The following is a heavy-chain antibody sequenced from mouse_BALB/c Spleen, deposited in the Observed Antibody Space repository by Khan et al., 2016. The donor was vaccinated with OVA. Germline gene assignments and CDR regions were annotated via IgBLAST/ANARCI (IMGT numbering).Heavy chain of an antibody. J-gene: IGHJ2*01. CDR1: GFTFSSYG. CDR3: ATSYYYGYYFDY. Sequence: EVELVESGGGLVQPGGSRKLSCAASGFTFSSYGMHWVRQAPEKGLEWVAYISGDSSTIYYADTVKGRFTISRANPKNTLILQMTSLISEDTAMYYCATSYYYGYYFDYWGPGTTLTVSS. D-gene: IGHD1-1*01. V-gene: IGHV5-17*02. CDR2: ISGDSSTI.